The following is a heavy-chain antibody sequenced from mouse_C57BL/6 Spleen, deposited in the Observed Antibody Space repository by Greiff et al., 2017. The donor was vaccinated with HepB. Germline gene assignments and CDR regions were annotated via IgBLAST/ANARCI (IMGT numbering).Heavy chain of an antibody. CDR1: GYTFTSYW. V-gene: IGHV1-59*01. J-gene: IGHJ2*01. CDR3: ARWGTTVVDY. D-gene: IGHD1-1*01. CDR2: IDPSDSYT. Sequence: QVQLQQSGAELVRPGTSVKLSCKASGYTFTSYWMHWVKQRPGQGLEWIGVIDPSDSYTNYNQKFKGKATLTVDTSSSTAYMQLSSLTSEDSAVYYCARWGTTVVDYWGQGTTLTVSS.